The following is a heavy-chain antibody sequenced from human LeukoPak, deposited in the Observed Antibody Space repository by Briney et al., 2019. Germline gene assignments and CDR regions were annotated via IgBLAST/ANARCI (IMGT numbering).Heavy chain of an antibody. CDR3: ARDPTIAAVPTAFDI. Sequence: SVKVSCKASGYSFSGNYIHWVRQAPGQGLEWMGRIIPILGIANYAQKFQGRVTITADKSTSTAYMELSSLRSEDTAVYYCARDPTIAAVPTAFDIWGQGTMVTVSS. D-gene: IGHD6-13*01. J-gene: IGHJ3*02. CDR2: IIPILGIA. V-gene: IGHV1-69*04. CDR1: GYSFSGNY.